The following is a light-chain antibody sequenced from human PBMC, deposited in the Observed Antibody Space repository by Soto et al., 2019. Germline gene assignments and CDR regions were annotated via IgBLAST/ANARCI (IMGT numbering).Light chain of an antibody. V-gene: IGKV3-11*01. CDR2: DAS. Sequence: EIVLTQSPATLSLSPGERATLSCRASQSVSSYLAWHQQKPGQAPRLLIYDASNRATGIPARFSGSGSGTDFTLTISSLEPEDFAVYYCQQRSNWRTWTFGQGTEVEIK. J-gene: IGKJ1*01. CDR1: QSVSSY. CDR3: QQRSNWRTWT.